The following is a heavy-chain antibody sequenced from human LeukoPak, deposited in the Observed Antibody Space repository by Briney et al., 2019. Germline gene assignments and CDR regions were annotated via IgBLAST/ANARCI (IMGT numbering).Heavy chain of an antibody. D-gene: IGHD3-3*01. V-gene: IGHV3-23*01. J-gene: IGHJ3*02. CDR1: GFIFSSYG. Sequence: GGSLRLSCAASGFIFSSYGMTWVRQAPGKGLEWVSGISGSGISTYYADSVKGRFTISRDNSKNTLYLQMNSLRAEDTAVYYCAKDLGLEAGSDDFWSGYYFDAFDIWGQGTMVTVSS. CDR3: AKDLGLEAGSDDFWSGYYFDAFDI. CDR2: ISGSGIST.